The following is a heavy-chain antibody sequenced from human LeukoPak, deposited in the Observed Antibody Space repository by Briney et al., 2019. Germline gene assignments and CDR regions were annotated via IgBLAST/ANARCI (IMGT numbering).Heavy chain of an antibody. CDR3: ARVPIFGVVINYGDAFDI. J-gene: IGHJ3*02. D-gene: IGHD3-3*01. CDR1: GGSLSGYC. Sequence: SETLSLTCAVYGGSLSGYCCSCMCQPPGKGLVCIGEIYHSGSTKNNPSLKSRVTILLDTSKNHLSLKLSSVTAADTAVFYCARVPIFGVVINYGDAFDIWGQGTMVTVSS. CDR2: IYHSGST. V-gene: IGHV4-34*01.